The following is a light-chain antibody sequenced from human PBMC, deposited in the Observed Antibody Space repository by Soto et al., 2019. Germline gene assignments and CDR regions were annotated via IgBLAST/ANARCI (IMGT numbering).Light chain of an antibody. Sequence: QSVLTQPASVSGSPGQSSTISCTGTSSDVGSYDLVSWYQQHPGKAPKLIIYEGSKRPSGVSNRFSGSKSGNTASLTISGLQAEDEADYYCCSYAGSGTYVFGTGTKVTVL. V-gene: IGLV2-23*01. CDR3: CSYAGSGTYV. CDR1: SSDVGSYDL. CDR2: EGS. J-gene: IGLJ1*01.